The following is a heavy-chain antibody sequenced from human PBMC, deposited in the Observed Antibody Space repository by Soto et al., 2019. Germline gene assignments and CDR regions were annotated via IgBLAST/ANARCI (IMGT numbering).Heavy chain of an antibody. Sequence: ASVKVSCKASGYTFTNNDVSWERQATGQGLEWMGWMNPGSVDTGYAQKFQGRVTMTRDISIATAYMELSSLRSDDTAIYYCATMATFGSLNWFDPWGQGTLVTVSS. D-gene: IGHD3-10*01. CDR3: ATMATFGSLNWFDP. J-gene: IGHJ5*02. V-gene: IGHV1-8*01. CDR1: GYTFTNND. CDR2: MNPGSVDT.